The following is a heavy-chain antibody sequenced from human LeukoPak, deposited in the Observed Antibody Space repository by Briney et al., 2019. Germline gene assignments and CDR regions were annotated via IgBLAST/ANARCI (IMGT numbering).Heavy chain of an antibody. J-gene: IGHJ4*02. Sequence: SETLSPTCAVYGGSFSGYYWSWIRQPPGKGLEWIGEINHSGSTNYNPSLKSRVTISVDTSKNQFSLKLSSVTAADTAVYYCARGPLRAGYYFDYWGQGTLVTVSS. CDR1: GGSFSGYY. CDR2: INHSGST. CDR3: ARGPLRAGYYFDY. V-gene: IGHV4-34*01.